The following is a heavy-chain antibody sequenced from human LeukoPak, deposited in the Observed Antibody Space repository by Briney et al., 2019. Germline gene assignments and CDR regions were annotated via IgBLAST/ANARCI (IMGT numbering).Heavy chain of an antibody. D-gene: IGHD6-13*01. V-gene: IGHV1-69*13. Sequence: SVKVSCKASGYTFTSYGISWVRQAPGQGLEWMGGIIPIFGTANYAQKFQGRVTITADESTSTAYMELSSLRSEDTAVYYCARAHSSWYPFDYWGQGTLVTVSS. CDR1: GYTFTSYG. CDR3: ARAHSSWYPFDY. J-gene: IGHJ4*02. CDR2: IIPIFGTA.